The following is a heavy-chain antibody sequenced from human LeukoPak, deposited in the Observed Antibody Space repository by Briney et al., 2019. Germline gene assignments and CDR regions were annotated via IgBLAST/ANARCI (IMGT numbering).Heavy chain of an antibody. Sequence: GGSLRLSCAASGFTFSDYYMSWIRQAPGKGLEWVSYISSSGSTIYYADSVKGRFTISRDNAKNSLYLQMNSLRAEDTAVYYCAKDIAQGYTFGSIEQDYWGQGTLVTVSS. CDR1: GFTFSDYY. D-gene: IGHD5-18*01. V-gene: IGHV3-11*01. CDR2: ISSSGSTI. CDR3: AKDIAQGYTFGSIEQDY. J-gene: IGHJ4*02.